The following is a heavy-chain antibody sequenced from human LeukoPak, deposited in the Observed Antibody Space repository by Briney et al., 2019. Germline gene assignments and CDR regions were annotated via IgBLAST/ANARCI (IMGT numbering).Heavy chain of an antibody. D-gene: IGHD3-3*01. J-gene: IGHJ4*02. CDR2: IIPIFGTA. CDR3: ARIYNPPRNYDFWSGLLDY. CDR1: GGTFSSYA. V-gene: IGHV1-69*13. Sequence: PVKVSCKASGGTFSSYAISWVRQAPGQGLEWMGGIIPIFGTANYAQKFQGRVTITADESTSTAYMELSSLRSEDTAVYYCARIYNPPRNYDFWSGLLDYWGQGTLVTVSS.